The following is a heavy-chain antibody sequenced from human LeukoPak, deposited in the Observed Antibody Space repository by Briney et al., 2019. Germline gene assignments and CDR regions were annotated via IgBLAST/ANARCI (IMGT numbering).Heavy chain of an antibody. CDR2: IIPIFGTA. CDR3: ASARLLWFRELLFAPRFDY. CDR1: GGTFSSYA. J-gene: IGHJ4*02. V-gene: IGHV1-69*13. Sequence: SVKVSCKASGGTFSSYAISWVRQAPGQGLEWMGGIIPIFGTANYAQKFQGRVTITADESTSTAYMELSSLRSEDTAVYYCASARLLWFRELLFAPRFDYWGQGTLVTVSS. D-gene: IGHD3-10*01.